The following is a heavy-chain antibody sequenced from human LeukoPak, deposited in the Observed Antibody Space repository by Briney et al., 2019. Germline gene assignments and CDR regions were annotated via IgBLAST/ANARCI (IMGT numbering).Heavy chain of an antibody. Sequence: GGSLRLSCAASGFTFSSYAMSWVRQAPGKGLEWVSAISGSGGSTYYADSVKGRFTISRDNSKNTLYLQMNSLRAEDTAVYYCAKDLLHEYYYDSSGYPFDYWGQGTLVTVSS. CDR2: ISGSGGST. D-gene: IGHD3-22*01. CDR1: GFTFSSYA. J-gene: IGHJ4*02. V-gene: IGHV3-23*01. CDR3: AKDLLHEYYYDSSGYPFDY.